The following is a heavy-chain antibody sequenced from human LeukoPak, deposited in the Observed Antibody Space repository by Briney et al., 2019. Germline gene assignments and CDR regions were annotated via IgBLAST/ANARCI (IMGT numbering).Heavy chain of an antibody. CDR1: GFTFSTYW. V-gene: IGHV3-7*03. Sequence: SGGSLRLSCAASGFTFSTYWMSWVRQAPGKGLEWVANINKDGSGKDYVNSLKGRFTISRDNTKNSLYLQMNSLRAEDTAVYYCARGYRYVVYWGQGTLVTVSS. CDR3: ARGYRYVVY. D-gene: IGHD6-13*01. CDR2: INKDGSGK. J-gene: IGHJ4*02.